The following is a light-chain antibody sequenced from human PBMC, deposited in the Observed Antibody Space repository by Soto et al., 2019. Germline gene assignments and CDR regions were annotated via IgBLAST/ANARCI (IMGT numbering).Light chain of an antibody. V-gene: IGKV1-6*01. Sequence: AIQMTQSPSSLSASVGDRVTITCRAIQGIRSDLGWYQQKPGKAPKLLIYAASSLQSGGPSRFSGSGSGKDFTRTNSRLQPDDIASYYCLQDYSYPCTFAQGTNLQIK. CDR2: AAS. J-gene: IGKJ2*02. CDR3: LQDYSYPCT. CDR1: QGIRSD.